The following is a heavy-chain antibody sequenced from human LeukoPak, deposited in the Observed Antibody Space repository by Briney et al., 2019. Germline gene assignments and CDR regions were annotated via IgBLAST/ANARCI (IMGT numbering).Heavy chain of an antibody. D-gene: IGHD3-10*01. Sequence: PGGSLRLSCAASGFTFSNHAMHWVRQAPGKGLEGVTLVWYDGIRKYYADSVKGRFTISRDNSKNSVYLQLNSLRPEDTAMYYCVSMVRGIGYWGQGALVTVSS. CDR2: VWYDGIRK. CDR1: GFTFSNHA. J-gene: IGHJ4*02. CDR3: VSMVRGIGY. V-gene: IGHV3-30*02.